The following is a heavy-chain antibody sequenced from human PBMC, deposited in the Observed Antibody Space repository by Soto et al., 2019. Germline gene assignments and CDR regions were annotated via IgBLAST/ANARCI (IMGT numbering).Heavy chain of an antibody. V-gene: IGHV3-7*03. CDR2: IKQDGSEK. CDR1: GFTFSSYW. Sequence: GESLKISCAASGFTFSSYWMSWVRQAPGRGLEWVANIKQDGSEKYYVDSVKGRFTISRDNAKNSLYLQMNSLRAEDTAVYYCARDDLTSSSSPPFDYWGQGTLVTVSS. D-gene: IGHD6-6*01. CDR3: ARDDLTSSSSPPFDY. J-gene: IGHJ4*02.